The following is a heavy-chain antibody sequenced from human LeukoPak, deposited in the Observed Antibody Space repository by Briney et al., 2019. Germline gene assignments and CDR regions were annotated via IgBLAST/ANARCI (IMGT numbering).Heavy chain of an antibody. CDR3: ARVYDSSGYYFIRHYFDY. Sequence: ASVKVSCKDSGSTFTSYGISWVRQAPGQGLEWMEWISAYNGNTNYAQKLQGRVTMTTDTSTSTAYMELRSLRSDDTAVYYCARVYDSSGYYFIRHYFDYWGQGTLVTVSS. J-gene: IGHJ4*02. D-gene: IGHD3-22*01. V-gene: IGHV1-18*01. CDR1: GSTFTSYG. CDR2: ISAYNGNT.